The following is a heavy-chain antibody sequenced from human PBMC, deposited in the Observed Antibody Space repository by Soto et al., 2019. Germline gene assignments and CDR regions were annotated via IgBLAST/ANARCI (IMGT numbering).Heavy chain of an antibody. D-gene: IGHD3-22*01. V-gene: IGHV3-23*01. J-gene: IGHJ4*02. CDR3: AKLIAAAGTRYYYDSSGYYFDY. CDR1: GFTFSSYA. CDR2: ISGSGGST. Sequence: PGGSLRLSCAASGFTFSSYAMSWVRQSLGKGLEWVSAISGSGGSTYYADSVKGRFTIYRDNSKNTLYLQMNRLRAEDTAVYYCAKLIAAAGTRYYYDSSGYYFDYWGQGTLVTVSS.